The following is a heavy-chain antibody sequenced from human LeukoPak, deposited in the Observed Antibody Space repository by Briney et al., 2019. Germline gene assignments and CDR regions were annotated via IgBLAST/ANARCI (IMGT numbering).Heavy chain of an antibody. D-gene: IGHD1-14*01. Sequence: PGGSLRLSCAASGFTFSSYAMSWVRQAPGKGLEGVSAISGSGGSTCYADSVKGRFTISRDNSKNTLYLQMNSLRAEDTAVYYCAKSSPGPAKKYYFDYWGQGTLVTVSS. CDR3: AKSSPGPAKKYYFDY. CDR1: GFTFSSYA. CDR2: ISGSGGST. J-gene: IGHJ4*02. V-gene: IGHV3-23*01.